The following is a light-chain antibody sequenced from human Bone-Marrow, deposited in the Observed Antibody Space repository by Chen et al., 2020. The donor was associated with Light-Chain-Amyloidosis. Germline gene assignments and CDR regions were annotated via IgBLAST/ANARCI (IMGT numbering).Light chain of an antibody. J-gene: IGLJ3*02. Sequence: SYVLTQPSSVSVAPGQTATIACGGHNIGSTSVHWYQQMPGQAPLLVVYDDSDRPSGIPERLSGSNSGNTATLTISRVEAGDEADYYCQVWDRSSDRPVFGGGTKLTVL. CDR2: DDS. V-gene: IGLV3-21*02. CDR1: NIGSTS. CDR3: QVWDRSSDRPV.